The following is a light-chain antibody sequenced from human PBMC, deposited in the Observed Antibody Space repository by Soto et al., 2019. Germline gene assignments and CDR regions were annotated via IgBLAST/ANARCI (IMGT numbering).Light chain of an antibody. CDR2: KAS. J-gene: IGKJ1*01. CDR3: QQYNSYWT. CDR1: QSIRNW. V-gene: IGKV1-5*03. Sequence: DIQMTQSPSTLSASVGDRVTITCRASQSIRNWLAWYQQRPGKAPNLLIYKASSLESGVPSRFSGSGSGTEFTLTISSLQPDDFATYYCQQYNSYWTFGQGTKVDIK.